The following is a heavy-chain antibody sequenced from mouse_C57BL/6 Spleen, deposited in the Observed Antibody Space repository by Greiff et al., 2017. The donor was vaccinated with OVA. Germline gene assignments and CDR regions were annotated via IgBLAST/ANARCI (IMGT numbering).Heavy chain of an antibody. CDR2: IHPNSGST. CDR3: ARERDYDETY. V-gene: IGHV1-64*01. D-gene: IGHD2-4*01. J-gene: IGHJ3*01. Sequence: QVQLQQPGAELVKPGASVKLSCKASGYTFTSYWMHWVKQRPGQGLEWIGMIHPNSGSTNYNEKFKSKATLSVDKSSSTAYMQLSSLTSEDSAVYYCARERDYDETYWGQGTLVTVSA. CDR1: GYTFTSYW.